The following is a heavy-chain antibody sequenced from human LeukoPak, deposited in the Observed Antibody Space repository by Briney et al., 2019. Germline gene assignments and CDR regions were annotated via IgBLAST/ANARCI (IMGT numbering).Heavy chain of an antibody. D-gene: IGHD5-18*01. CDR1: GFTFISSW. J-gene: IGHJ4*02. CDR3: AKDSYSKGDY. V-gene: IGHV3-7*01. Sequence: GGSLRLSCAASGFTFISSWMTWIRQPPGKGLEWVANINNDGSQTHYLDSVQGRFTISRYNAKNSLYLQMNSLKDEDTGVYYCAKDSYSKGDYWGQGVLVTVSS. CDR2: INNDGSQT.